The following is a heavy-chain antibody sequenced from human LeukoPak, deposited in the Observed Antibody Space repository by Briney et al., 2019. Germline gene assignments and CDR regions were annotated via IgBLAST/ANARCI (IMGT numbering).Heavy chain of an antibody. Sequence: PGGSLRLSCAVSGFTFRSYWMHWVRQVPGKGLVWVSRINGDGNTTNYADSVKGRFTISRDNAKNTLFLHMDSLRAEDTAMYYCARVLDGSGSRSFDNWGREPWSPSPQ. V-gene: IGHV3-74*01. CDR3: ARVLDGSGSRSFDN. D-gene: IGHD3-10*01. CDR2: INGDGNTT. CDR1: GFTFRSYW. J-gene: IGHJ4*02.